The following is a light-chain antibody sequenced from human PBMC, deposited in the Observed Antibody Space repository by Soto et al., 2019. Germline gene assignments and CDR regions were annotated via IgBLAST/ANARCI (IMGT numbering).Light chain of an antibody. J-gene: IGKJ1*01. CDR2: GAF. V-gene: IGKV3-20*01. CDR1: QSISSY. Sequence: IGLKLSPGTLSLSTRERATLSSRASQSISSYLAWYQQRPGQSPRLLIYGAFNRAGGVPDRFSGSVSGTDFTLTISRLEPEDFAVYYCQQYGSSPRTFGQGTKVDIK. CDR3: QQYGSSPRT.